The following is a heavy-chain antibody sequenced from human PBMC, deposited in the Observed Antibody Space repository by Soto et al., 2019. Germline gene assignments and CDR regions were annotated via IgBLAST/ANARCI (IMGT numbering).Heavy chain of an antibody. CDR3: AKDFLYGEGGSYYYYMDV. J-gene: IGHJ6*03. D-gene: IGHD4-17*01. V-gene: IGHV3-23*01. Sequence: SGGSLRLSCAASGFTFSSYAMSWVRQAPGKGLEWVSAISGSGGSTYYADSVKGRFTISRDNSKNTLYLQMNSLRAEDTAVYYCAKDFLYGEGGSYYYYMDVWGKGTTVTVSS. CDR2: ISGSGGST. CDR1: GFTFSSYA.